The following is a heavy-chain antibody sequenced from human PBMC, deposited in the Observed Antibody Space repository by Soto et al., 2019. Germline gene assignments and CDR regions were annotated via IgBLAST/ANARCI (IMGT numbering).Heavy chain of an antibody. V-gene: IGHV4-34*01. CDR3: ERGQEGIVATH. CDR2: IKDGGST. D-gene: IGHD5-12*01. J-gene: IGHJ4*02. CDR1: GGSLTGYY. Sequence: QVQLQQWGAGLLKPSETLSLTCAVNGGSLTGYYWSWIRQPPGKGLEWIGEIKDGGSTNYSPSLRGRATIPSDTSNSQFSLKLNSVTAADTAVYYCERGQEGIVATHWDQGALVTVSS.